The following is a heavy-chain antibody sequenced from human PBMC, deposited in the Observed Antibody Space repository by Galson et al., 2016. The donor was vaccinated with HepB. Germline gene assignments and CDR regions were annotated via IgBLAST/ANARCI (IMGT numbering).Heavy chain of an antibody. V-gene: IGHV5-51*01. CDR1: GYTFSNYW. D-gene: IGHD1-26*01. Sequence: QSGAEVKKPGESLTISCKGSGYTFSNYWIGWVRQMPGKGLEWMGIIFPGDSDTRYSPSFQGQVTISADKSISTAYLQWSSLEASDTAMYYCTRPLVGDTKDFDYWGQGTLVTVSS. CDR3: TRPLVGDTKDFDY. J-gene: IGHJ4*02. CDR2: IFPGDSDT.